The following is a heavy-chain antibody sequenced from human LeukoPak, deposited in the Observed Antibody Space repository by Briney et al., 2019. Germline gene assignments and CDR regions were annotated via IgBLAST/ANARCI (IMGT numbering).Heavy chain of an antibody. V-gene: IGHV4-39*07. J-gene: IGHJ4*02. CDR1: GGSISSSSYY. CDR3: ARRSIQLWILAN. D-gene: IGHD5-18*01. CDR2: IYYSGST. Sequence: PSETLSLTCTVSGGSISSSSYYWGWIRQPPGKGLEWIGSIYYSGSTYYNPSLKSRVTISVDTSKNQFSLKLSSVTAADTAVYYCARRSIQLWILANWGQGTLVTVSS.